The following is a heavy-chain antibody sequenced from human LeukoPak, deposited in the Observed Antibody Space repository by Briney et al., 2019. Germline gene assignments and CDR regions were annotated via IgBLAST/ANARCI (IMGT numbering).Heavy chain of an antibody. V-gene: IGHV3-23*01. Sequence: GGSLRLSCAASGFTFSSYAMSWVRQAPGKGLEWVSAIYSGGSTYYADSVKGRFTVSRDNSKNTLYLQMNSLRAEDTAVYYCASTTRGGTYYYYMDVWGKGTTVTISS. CDR3: ASTTRGGTYYYYMDV. CDR1: GFTFSSYA. D-gene: IGHD1-1*01. J-gene: IGHJ6*03. CDR2: IYSGGST.